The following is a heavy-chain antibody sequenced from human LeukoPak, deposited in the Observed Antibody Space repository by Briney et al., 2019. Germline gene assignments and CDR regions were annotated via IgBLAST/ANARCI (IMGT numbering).Heavy chain of an antibody. CDR2: ISSGCTYK. Sequence: PGGSLRLSCAASGFAFSTYSMNWVRQAPGKGLEWVSSISSGCTYKYYADSAKGRFTISRDNAKMLVYLQMNSLRDEDTGLYYCAREHTLNDYWGQGTLVTVSS. CDR3: AREHTLNDY. D-gene: IGHD2-21*01. J-gene: IGHJ4*02. CDR1: GFAFSTYS. V-gene: IGHV3-21*01.